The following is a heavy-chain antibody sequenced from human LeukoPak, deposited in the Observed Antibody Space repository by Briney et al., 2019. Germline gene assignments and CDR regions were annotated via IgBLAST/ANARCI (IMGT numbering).Heavy chain of an antibody. D-gene: IGHD6-13*01. J-gene: IGHJ6*03. CDR1: GGSISSHY. V-gene: IGHV4-59*11. CDR3: GRGGIGFAPYYYYYMDV. Sequence: SETLSLTCTVSGGSISSHYWSWIRQPPGKGLEWIGYIYYSGSTNYNPSLKSRVTISVDTSKNQFSLKLSSVTAADTAVDYCGRGGIGFAPYYYYYMDVWGKGTKVTVSS. CDR2: IYYSGST.